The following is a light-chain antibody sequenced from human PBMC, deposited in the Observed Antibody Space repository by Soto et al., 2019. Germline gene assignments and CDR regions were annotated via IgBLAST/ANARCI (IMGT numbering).Light chain of an antibody. CDR1: SSNIGAGYD. CDR3: QSYDSSLSVSYV. J-gene: IGLJ1*01. Sequence: QPVLTQPPSVSGAPGQRVTISCTGSSSNIGAGYDVHWYQQLPGTAPKLLIYGNSNRPSGVPDRFSGSKSGTSASLAITGLQAEDEADCYCQSYDSSLSVSYVFGTGTKLTVL. CDR2: GNS. V-gene: IGLV1-40*01.